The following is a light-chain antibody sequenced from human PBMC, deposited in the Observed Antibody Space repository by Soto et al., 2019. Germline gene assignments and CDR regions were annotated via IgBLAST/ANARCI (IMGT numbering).Light chain of an antibody. V-gene: IGKV1-33*01. Sequence: DIQMTQSPSSLSASVGDRVTITCQASQDISNYLNWYQQKPGKDPKLLIYDASNLETGVPSRFSGSGSGTDFTFTISSLQPEDIATYYCQQYDYLTITFGGGTKVEIK. CDR1: QDISNY. CDR2: DAS. CDR3: QQYDYLTIT. J-gene: IGKJ4*01.